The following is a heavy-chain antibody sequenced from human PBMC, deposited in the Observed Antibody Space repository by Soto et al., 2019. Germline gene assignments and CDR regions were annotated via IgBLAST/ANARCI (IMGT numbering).Heavy chain of an antibody. Sequence: SSETLSLTCTVSGGSISSSSYYWGWIRQPPGKGLEWIGSIYYSGSTYYNPSLKSRVTISVDTSKNQFSLKLSSVTAADTAVYYGASPKIALYNWFDPWGQGTLVTVSS. CDR3: ASPKIALYNWFDP. CDR1: GGSISSSSYY. V-gene: IGHV4-39*01. J-gene: IGHJ5*02. CDR2: IYYSGST. D-gene: IGHD3-3*02.